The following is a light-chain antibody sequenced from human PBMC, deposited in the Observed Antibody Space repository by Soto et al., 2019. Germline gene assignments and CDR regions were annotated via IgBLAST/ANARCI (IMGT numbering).Light chain of an antibody. CDR1: QSISGH. Sequence: DIQMTQSPSSLSASIGDRVTISCRASQSISGHLNWYQQRPGKAPKLLIYATSTLLAGVPTRFSGSGAGTEFTLTVTNLQPEDYATYYCQRGDGSPPYTFGQGTRLEIK. J-gene: IGKJ2*01. CDR3: QRGDGSPPYT. CDR2: ATS. V-gene: IGKV1-39*01.